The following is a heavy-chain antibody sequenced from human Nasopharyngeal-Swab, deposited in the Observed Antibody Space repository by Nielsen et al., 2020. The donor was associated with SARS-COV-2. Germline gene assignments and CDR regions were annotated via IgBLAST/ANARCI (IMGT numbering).Heavy chain of an antibody. CDR1: GFSLSTSGVG. CDR3: AHLNLIVATKAFDY. D-gene: IGHD5-12*01. CDR2: IYWDDDK. V-gene: IGHV2-5*02. Sequence: SGPTLVKPTQTLTLTCTFSGFSLSTSGVGVGWIRQPPGKALEWLALIYWDDDKRYSPSLKSRLTITKDTSKNQVVLTMTNMDPVDTATYYCAHLNLIVATKAFDYWGQGTLVTVSS. J-gene: IGHJ4*02.